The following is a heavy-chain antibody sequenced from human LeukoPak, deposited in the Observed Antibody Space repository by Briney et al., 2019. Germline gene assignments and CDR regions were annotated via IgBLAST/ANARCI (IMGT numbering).Heavy chain of an antibody. V-gene: IGHV4-31*03. D-gene: IGHD5-12*01. CDR2: IYYSGST. CDR3: GGGGVATISFDY. CDR1: GGSISSGGYY. Sequence: SQTLSLTCTVSGGSISSGGYYWSWIRQHPGKGLEWIGYIYYSGSTYYNPSLKSRVTISVDTSKNQFSLKLSSVTAADTAVYYCGGGGVATISFDYWGQGALVTVSS. J-gene: IGHJ4*02.